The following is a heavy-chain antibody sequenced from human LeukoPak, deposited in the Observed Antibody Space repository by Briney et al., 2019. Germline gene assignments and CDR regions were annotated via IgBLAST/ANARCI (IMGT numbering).Heavy chain of an antibody. CDR3: ARDFDYGDYIDF. Sequence: PGGSLRPSCVASGFTFSTYTFNWVRQAPGKGLEWLSYISSGGLTIFYADSVKGRFTISRDNTKNAIYLDMTNLRAEDTAVYYCARDFDYGDYIDFWGQGTLVAVSS. CDR1: GFTFSTYT. D-gene: IGHD4/OR15-4a*01. J-gene: IGHJ4*02. V-gene: IGHV3-48*04. CDR2: ISSGGLTI.